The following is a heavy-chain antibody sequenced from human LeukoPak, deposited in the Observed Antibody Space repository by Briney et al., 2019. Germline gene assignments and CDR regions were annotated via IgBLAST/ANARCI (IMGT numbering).Heavy chain of an antibody. V-gene: IGHV3-7*03. D-gene: IGHD1-26*01. J-gene: IGHJ4*02. CDR1: GPTFINYW. CDR3: ARVEYSGNGNLY. Sequence: GGPLRLSCPGPGPTFINYWMTWFRQVPGKGLNWGANINRDGSGKYYLPSVRGRFTISKDDAKDSLYLQMDSLRPEDTAIYYCARVEYSGNGNLYWGQGTLVTVSS. CDR2: INRDGSGK.